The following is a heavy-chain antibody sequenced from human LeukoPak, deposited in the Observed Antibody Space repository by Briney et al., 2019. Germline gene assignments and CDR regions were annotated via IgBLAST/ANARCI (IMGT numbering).Heavy chain of an antibody. CDR3: ASTQTFDN. J-gene: IGHJ4*02. CDR1: GFTFSNYW. Sequence: GGSLRLSCAAPGFTFSNYWMSWVRQAPGKGLEWVANIKQDGSEMYYVDSVKGRFTISRDNAKNSLHLHMNSLRAEDTAVYYCASTQTFDNWGLGTLVTVSS. CDR2: IKQDGSEM. V-gene: IGHV3-7*05.